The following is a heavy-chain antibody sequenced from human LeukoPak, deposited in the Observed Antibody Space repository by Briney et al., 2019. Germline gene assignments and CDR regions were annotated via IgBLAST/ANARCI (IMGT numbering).Heavy chain of an antibody. Sequence: GRSLRLSCAASGFTFSSYGMLWVPQARGRGRVWVAVIWYDGSNKYYADSVKGRFTISGDNSKNTLYRQMNSLRAEDTAVYYCAKSSGGIAANNWFDPWGQGTLVTVSS. CDR3: AKSSGGIAANNWFDP. J-gene: IGHJ5*02. CDR2: IWYDGSNK. V-gene: IGHV3-33*06. CDR1: GFTFSSYG. D-gene: IGHD6-13*01.